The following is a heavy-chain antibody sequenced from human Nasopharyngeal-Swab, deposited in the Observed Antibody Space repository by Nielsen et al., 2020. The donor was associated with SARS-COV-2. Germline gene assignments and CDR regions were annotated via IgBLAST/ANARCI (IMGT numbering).Heavy chain of an antibody. J-gene: IGHJ5*02. CDR2: INQHAPIT. V-gene: IGHV3-74*01. CDR3: IRDLAGAYGS. Sequence: GESLKISCEVSGFAFSNYWMHWVRQAPGTGLVWVSRINQHAPITTYADSVKGRFTISRDNVQNTLYLQMHSLKAEDTAFYYCIRDLAGAYGSWGQGTLVTVSS. D-gene: IGHD4-17*01. CDR1: GFAFSNYW.